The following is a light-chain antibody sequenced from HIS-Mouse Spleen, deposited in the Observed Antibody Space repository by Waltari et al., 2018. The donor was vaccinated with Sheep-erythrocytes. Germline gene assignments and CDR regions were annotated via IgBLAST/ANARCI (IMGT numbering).Light chain of an antibody. CDR3: YSTDSSGNHSNWV. Sequence: SYELTQPPSVSVSPGQTARITCPGDALPKKYAYWYQQKSGQAPVLVIYEDSKRPSGIPERFSGSSSGTMATLTISGAQVEDEADYYCYSTDSSGNHSNWVFCGGTKLTVL. CDR2: EDS. V-gene: IGLV3-10*01. CDR1: ALPKKY. J-gene: IGLJ3*02.